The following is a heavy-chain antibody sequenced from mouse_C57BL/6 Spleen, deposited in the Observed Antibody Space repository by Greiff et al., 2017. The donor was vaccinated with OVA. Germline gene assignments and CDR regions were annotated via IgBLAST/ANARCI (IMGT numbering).Heavy chain of an antibody. J-gene: IGHJ1*03. CDR2: IDPSDSYT. CDR1: GYTFTSYW. Sequence: VQLQQPGAELVMPGASVKLSCKASGYTFTSYWMHWVKQRPGQGLEWIGEIDPSDSYTNYNQKFKGKSTLTVDKSSSTAYMQISSLTSEDSEVYYCARYYYGSHWYFDVWGTGTTVTVSS. CDR3: ARYYYGSHWYFDV. V-gene: IGHV1-69*01. D-gene: IGHD1-1*01.